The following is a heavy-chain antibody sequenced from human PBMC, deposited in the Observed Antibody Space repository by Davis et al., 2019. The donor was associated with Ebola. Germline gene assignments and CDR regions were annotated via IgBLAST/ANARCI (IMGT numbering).Heavy chain of an antibody. D-gene: IGHD3-9*01. CDR2: INAGNGNT. CDR3: ARVGEAVDWLLWSGDWFDP. V-gene: IGHV1-3*01. CDR1: GFILTNYA. J-gene: IGHJ5*02. Sequence: ASVKVSCKASGFILTNYAIHWVRQAPGQRLEWMGWINAGNGNTKYSQKFQGRVTITRDTSASTAYMELSSLRSEDTAVYYCARVGEAVDWLLWSGDWFDPWGQGTLVTVSS.